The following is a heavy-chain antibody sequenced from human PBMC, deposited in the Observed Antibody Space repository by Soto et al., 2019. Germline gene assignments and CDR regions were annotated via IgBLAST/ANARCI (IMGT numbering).Heavy chain of an antibody. D-gene: IGHD6-13*01. CDR3: SRQVRRCSSTYDCFYSYMDV. V-gene: IGHV4-34*01. CDR2: INHTGST. J-gene: IGHJ6*03. Sequence: PSETLSLTCAVYGGSFSGYYWSWIRQPPGKGLEWIGEINHTGSTYYNPSLKSRVIISVDTSKNQFSLNLNCVTATDTAVYYCSRQVRRCSSTYDCFYSYMDVWGKGTTVTVSS. CDR1: GGSFSGYY.